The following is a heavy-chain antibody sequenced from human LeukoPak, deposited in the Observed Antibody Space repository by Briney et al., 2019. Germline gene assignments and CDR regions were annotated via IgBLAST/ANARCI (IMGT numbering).Heavy chain of an antibody. V-gene: IGHV3-48*03. J-gene: IGHJ4*02. CDR2: ISSSYNTI. D-gene: IGHD3-22*01. CDR1: GFTFSSHN. CDR3: ARATSDSSGYPVSDF. Sequence: GGSLRLSCVASGFTFSSHNMNWVRQAPGKGLEWVSYISSSYNTIYHRDSVQGRFIISRDNAKNSLSLQMNSLRAEDSGIYYCARATSDSSGYPVSDFWGQGTLVTVSS.